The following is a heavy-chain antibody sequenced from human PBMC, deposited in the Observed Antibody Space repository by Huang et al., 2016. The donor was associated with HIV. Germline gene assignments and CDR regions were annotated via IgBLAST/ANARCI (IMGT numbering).Heavy chain of an antibody. J-gene: IGHJ4*02. V-gene: IGHV3-21*01. Sequence: EPHLVESGGGLVKPGESLRLSCAASGFIFSYYNINWVRQAPGKGLEWVSSISSDSDYIYYRDSGKGRFTISRDNAKNSLYLEMNSLTAEDTAVYYCARVPYSSSGPDYFDFWGQGTLVTVSS. CDR2: ISSDSDYI. CDR3: ARVPYSSSGPDYFDF. D-gene: IGHD3-22*01. CDR1: GFIFSYYN.